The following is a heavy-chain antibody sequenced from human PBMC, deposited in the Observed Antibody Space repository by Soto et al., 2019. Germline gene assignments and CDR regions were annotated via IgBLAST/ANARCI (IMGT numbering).Heavy chain of an antibody. J-gene: IGHJ4*02. CDR1: GGSISSSNW. CDR3: ARGVKRYYDFWSGYYG. D-gene: IGHD3-3*01. CDR2: IYHSGST. Sequence: PSETLSLTCAVSGGSISSSNWWSWVRQPPGKGLGWVGEIYHSGSTNYNPSLKSRVTISVDKSKNQFSLKLSSVTAADTAVYYCARGVKRYYDFWSGYYGWGQGTLVTVSS. V-gene: IGHV4-4*02.